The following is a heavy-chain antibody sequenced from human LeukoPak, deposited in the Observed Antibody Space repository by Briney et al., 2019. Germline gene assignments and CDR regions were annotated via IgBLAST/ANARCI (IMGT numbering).Heavy chain of an antibody. J-gene: IGHJ3*02. CDR1: GYSFTTYW. CDR3: ARPPTTMTNLAFDI. V-gene: IGHV5-51*01. CDR2: IYPGDSDT. Sequence: GESLKISCKGSGYSFTTYWIGWVRQMPGKGLEGMGVIYPGDSDTRYSPSFQGQVTISADKSTSTAYLQWSSLKASDTAMYYCARPPTTMTNLAFDIWGQGTMVTVSS. D-gene: IGHD4-17*01.